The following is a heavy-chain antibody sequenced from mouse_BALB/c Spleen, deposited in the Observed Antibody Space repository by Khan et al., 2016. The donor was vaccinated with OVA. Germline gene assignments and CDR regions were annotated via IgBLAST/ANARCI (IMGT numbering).Heavy chain of an antibody. D-gene: IGHD1-2*01. Sequence: QVQLKQSGAELVKPGASVKLSCKASGYSFTSYYIYWVKQGPGQGLEWIGEINPNDGKTNFNEKFKNKAILTVAKSSSTADMQLSSLTSEDSAVXYCSRGGYGGFAYWGQGTLVTVSA. CDR2: INPNDGKT. CDR3: SRGGYGGFAY. CDR1: GYSFTSYY. V-gene: IGHV1S81*02. J-gene: IGHJ3*01.